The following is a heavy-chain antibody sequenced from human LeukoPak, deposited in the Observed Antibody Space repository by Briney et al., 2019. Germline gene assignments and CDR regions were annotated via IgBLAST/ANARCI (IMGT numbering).Heavy chain of an antibody. J-gene: IGHJ5*02. V-gene: IGHV1-3*01. CDR1: GYTFTSYA. CDR2: INAGNGNT. D-gene: IGHD3-22*01. Sequence: GASVKVSCKASGYTFTSYAMHWVRQAPGQRLEWMGWINAGNGNTKYSQKFQGRVTITRDTSASTAYMELSSLRSEDTAVYYCASPPYYDSSGYPEGWFDPWGQGTLVTVSS. CDR3: ASPPYYDSSGYPEGWFDP.